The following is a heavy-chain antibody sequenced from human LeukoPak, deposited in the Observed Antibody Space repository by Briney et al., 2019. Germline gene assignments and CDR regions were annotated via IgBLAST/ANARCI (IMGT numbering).Heavy chain of an antibody. Sequence: GGSLRLSCAASGFTFSDYYMSWIRQAPGKGLEWVSYISSSGSTIYYADSVKGRFTISRDNAKNSPYLQMNSLRAEDTAVYYCARDPAVAGTAFDFWGQGTMVTVSS. J-gene: IGHJ3*01. CDR2: ISSSGSTI. D-gene: IGHD6-19*01. V-gene: IGHV3-11*01. CDR3: ARDPAVAGTAFDF. CDR1: GFTFSDYY.